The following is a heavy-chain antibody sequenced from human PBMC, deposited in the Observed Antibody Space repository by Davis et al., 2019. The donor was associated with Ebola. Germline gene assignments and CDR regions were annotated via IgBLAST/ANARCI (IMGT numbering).Heavy chain of an antibody. J-gene: IGHJ4*02. D-gene: IGHD3-22*01. V-gene: IGHV3-30*03. Sequence: GESLKISCAASGFTFRSYSMNWVRQAPGKGMEWVAVISYDGSNKYYADSVKGRFTISRDNSKNTLYRQMNSLRTEDTAVYYCARGITMIVVVPLHWGQGTLVTVSS. CDR2: ISYDGSNK. CDR1: GFTFRSYS. CDR3: ARGITMIVVVPLH.